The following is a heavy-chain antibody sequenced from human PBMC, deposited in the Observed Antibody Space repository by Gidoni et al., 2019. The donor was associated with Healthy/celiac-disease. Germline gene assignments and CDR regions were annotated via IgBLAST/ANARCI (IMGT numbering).Heavy chain of an antibody. CDR2: IKQDGSEK. V-gene: IGHV3-7*03. D-gene: IGHD1-26*01. Sequence: EVQLVESGGGLVQPGGSLRLSCAASGFMFSNYWMSWVRQAPGKGLEWVANIKQDGSEKYHVDSVKGRFTISRDNAKNSLYLQMNSLRVEDTAVYYCARAMRGSYYYFDYWGQGTLVTVSS. CDR1: GFMFSNYW. J-gene: IGHJ4*02. CDR3: ARAMRGSYYYFDY.